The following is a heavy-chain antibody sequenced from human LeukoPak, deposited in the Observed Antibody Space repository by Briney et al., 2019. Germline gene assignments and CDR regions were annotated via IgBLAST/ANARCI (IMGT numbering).Heavy chain of an antibody. V-gene: IGHV3-23*01. D-gene: IGHD6-13*01. CDR3: AKVSSPRGSSWPFDAFDI. J-gene: IGHJ3*02. CDR2: IIGSGGST. Sequence: SGGSLRLSCAASGFTFSSYAMSWVRPAPGKGLEWVSGIIGSGGSTYYADSVKGRFTISRDNSKNTLYLQMNSLRAEDTAVYYCAKVSSPRGSSWPFDAFDIWGQGTMVTVSS. CDR1: GFTFSSYA.